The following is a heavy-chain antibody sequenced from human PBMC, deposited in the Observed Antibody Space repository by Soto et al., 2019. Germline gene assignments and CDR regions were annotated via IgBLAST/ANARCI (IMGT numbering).Heavy chain of an antibody. D-gene: IGHD3-10*01. CDR2: IIPIFGTA. J-gene: IGHJ3*02. V-gene: IGHV1-69*01. Sequence: QVQLVQSGAEVKKPGSSVKVSCKASGGTFSSYAISWVRQSPGQGLAWMGGIIPIFGTANYAQKFQGRVTITADESKSTAYMELSSLRSEDTAVYYCARDHSPITMVRGVMLSDACDIWGQGTMVTVSS. CDR1: GGTFSSYA. CDR3: ARDHSPITMVRGVMLSDACDI.